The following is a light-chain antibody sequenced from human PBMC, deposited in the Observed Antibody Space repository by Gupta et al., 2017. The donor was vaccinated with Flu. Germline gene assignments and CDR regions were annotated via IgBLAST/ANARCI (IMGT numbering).Light chain of an antibody. CDR3: QQYNNWPPFT. Sequence: ERSPLSCSASQSVSSNLAWYQQKPGQAPRLLIYGASARATGIPARFSGSGSGTEFTLTISRLQSEDFAVYYCQQYNNWPPFTFGPGTKVDIK. V-gene: IGKV3-15*01. CDR2: GAS. CDR1: QSVSSN. J-gene: IGKJ3*01.